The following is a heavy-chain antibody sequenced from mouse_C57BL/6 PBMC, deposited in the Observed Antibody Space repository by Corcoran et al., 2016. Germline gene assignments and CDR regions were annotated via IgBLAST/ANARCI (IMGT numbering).Heavy chain of an antibody. J-gene: IGHJ2*01. CDR3: ARRDYYGRFDY. D-gene: IGHD1-1*01. CDR1: GYTFTNYG. CDR2: INTYTGEP. Sequence: QIQLVQSGPELKNPGETVKISCKASGYTFTNYGMNWVKQAPGKGLKWMGWINTYTGEPTYADDFKGRFAFSLETSASTAYLQINNLKNEDMATYFCARRDYYGRFDYWGQGTTLTVSS. V-gene: IGHV9-1*02.